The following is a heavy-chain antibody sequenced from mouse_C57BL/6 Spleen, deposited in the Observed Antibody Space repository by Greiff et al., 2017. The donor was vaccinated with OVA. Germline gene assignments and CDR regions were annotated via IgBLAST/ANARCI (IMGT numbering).Heavy chain of an antibody. J-gene: IGHJ4*01. CDR3: AREGYYGSSYYAMDY. CDR1: GYTFTSYG. Sequence: VQLQESGAELARPGASVKLSCKASGYTFTSYGISWVKQRTGQGLEWIGEIYPRSGNTYYNEKFKGKATLTADKSSSTAYMELRSLTSEDSAVYFCAREGYYGSSYYAMDYWGQGTSVTVSS. CDR2: IYPRSGNT. V-gene: IGHV1-81*01. D-gene: IGHD1-1*01.